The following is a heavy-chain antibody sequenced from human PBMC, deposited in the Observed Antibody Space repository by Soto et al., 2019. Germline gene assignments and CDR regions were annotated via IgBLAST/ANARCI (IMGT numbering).Heavy chain of an antibody. CDR3: AREIVTAGGNNYFDP. CDR2: VYHTGDT. J-gene: IGHJ5*02. Sequence: SETLSLTCGVSGGTVASSHWWSWVRQSPGGGLEWIGNVYHTGDTNFNPSLQSRVTISVDKSNNQFSLRLNSPTAADTAVYFCAREIVTAGGNNYFDPWGPGTLVTVSS. CDR1: GGTVASSHW. V-gene: IGHV4-4*02. D-gene: IGHD2-21*02.